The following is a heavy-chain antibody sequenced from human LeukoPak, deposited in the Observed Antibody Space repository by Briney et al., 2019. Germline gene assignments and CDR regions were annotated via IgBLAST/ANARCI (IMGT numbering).Heavy chain of an antibody. J-gene: IGHJ4*02. Sequence: GASVKVSCKASGYTFTFYGISWARHPPGQGNEWMGWISAYNGNTKYAQKLQCRVTMTTDTSTSTAYMELRSLRSDDTAVYYCARDLPYECGSGYGGYFDYWGQGTLVTVSS. V-gene: IGHV1-18*01. D-gene: IGHD3-3*01. CDR3: ARDLPYECGSGYGGYFDY. CDR2: ISAYNGNT. CDR1: GYTFTFYG.